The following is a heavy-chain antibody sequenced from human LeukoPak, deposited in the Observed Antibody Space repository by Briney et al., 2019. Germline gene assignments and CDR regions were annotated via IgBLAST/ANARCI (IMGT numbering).Heavy chain of an antibody. J-gene: IGHJ6*02. CDR2: ISGSGGST. Sequence: GGSLRLSCAVSGFTFSSYAMSWVRQAPGKGLEWVSAISGSGGSTYYADSVKGRFTIFRENSKNTLYLQMNSLRAEDTAVYYCAKTAARPTYYYGMDVWGQGTTVTVSS. CDR3: AKTAARPTYYYGMDV. CDR1: GFTFSSYA. D-gene: IGHD6-25*01. V-gene: IGHV3-23*01.